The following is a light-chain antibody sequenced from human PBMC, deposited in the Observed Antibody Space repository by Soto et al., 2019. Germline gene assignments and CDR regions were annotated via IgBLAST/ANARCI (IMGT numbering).Light chain of an antibody. CDR3: QQYDSYPLT. Sequence: DIQMTQSPSTLSASVGDRVTITCRASQSISSWLAWYQHKPGKAPNLRIYKASSLESGVPSRFSGSGSGTEFTLTVSSLQPDEFATYYCQQYDSYPLTFGGGTKVEIK. CDR2: KAS. V-gene: IGKV1-5*03. CDR1: QSISSW. J-gene: IGKJ4*01.